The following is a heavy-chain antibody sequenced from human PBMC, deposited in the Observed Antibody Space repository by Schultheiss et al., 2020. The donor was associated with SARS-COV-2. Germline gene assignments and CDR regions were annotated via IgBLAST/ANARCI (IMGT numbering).Heavy chain of an antibody. J-gene: IGHJ4*02. CDR2: IYYSGST. Sequence: SETLSLTCTVSGGSISSSSYYWGWIRQPPGKGLEWIGYIYYSGSTYYNPSLKSLVTISVDTSKNQFSLKLSSVTAADTAVYYCARGLGVVAIDYWGQGTLVTISS. CDR1: GGSISSSSYY. CDR3: ARGLGVVAIDY. D-gene: IGHD5-12*01. V-gene: IGHV4-39*01.